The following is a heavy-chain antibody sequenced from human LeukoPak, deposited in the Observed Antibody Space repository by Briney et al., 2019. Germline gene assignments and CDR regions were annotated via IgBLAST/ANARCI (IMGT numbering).Heavy chain of an antibody. CDR3: ATHPLGYCSGGICYGGFDY. J-gene: IGHJ4*02. CDR2: INPNSGGT. D-gene: IGHD2-15*01. CDR1: GYTFTGYY. Sequence: ASVKVSCKASGYTFTGYYMHWVRQAHGQGLEWMGRINPNSGGTNYAQKFQGRVTMTRDTSISTAYMELSRLRSDDTAVYYCATHPLGYCSGGICYGGFDYWGQGTLVTVSS. V-gene: IGHV1-2*02.